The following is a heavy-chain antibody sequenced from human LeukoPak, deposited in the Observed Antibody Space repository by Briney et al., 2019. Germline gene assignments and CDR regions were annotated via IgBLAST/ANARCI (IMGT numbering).Heavy chain of an antibody. CDR2: IWYDGSNK. CDR3: ARAGSGSYYRTLDY. CDR1: GFNFANFG. J-gene: IGHJ4*02. Sequence: GGSLRLSCVASGFNFANFGMHWVRQAPGKGLEWVAVIWYDGSNKYYADSVKGRFTISRDNSKNTLYLQMNSLRAEDTAVYYCARAGSGSYYRTLDYWGQGTLVTVSS. D-gene: IGHD1-26*01. V-gene: IGHV3-33*08.